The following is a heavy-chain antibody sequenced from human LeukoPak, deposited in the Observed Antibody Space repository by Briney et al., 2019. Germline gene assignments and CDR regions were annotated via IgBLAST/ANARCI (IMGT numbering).Heavy chain of an antibody. J-gene: IGHJ4*02. V-gene: IGHV3-21*01. D-gene: IGHD4-11*01. CDR3: ARGHDYRNNPDY. Sequence: GGSLRLSCAASGFTFSSYSMNWVRQAPGKGLEWVSSISSSSSYIYYADSVKGRFTISRDNAKNSLYLQMNSLRAEDTAVYYCARGHDYRNNPDYGGQGTLVTVSS. CDR2: ISSSSSYI. CDR1: GFTFSSYS.